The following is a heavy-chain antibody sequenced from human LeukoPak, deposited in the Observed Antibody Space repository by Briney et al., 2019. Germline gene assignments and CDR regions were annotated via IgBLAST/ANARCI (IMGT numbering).Heavy chain of an antibody. Sequence: SETLSLTCSVDGGSFTGYYWTWIRQAPGKGLVWIGEINHRESSNYNPSLKSRVTLSIDTSKKQFSLHLTSLTAADTAVYYCARVTGYGGDSLRYWGQGTLVTISS. CDR2: INHRESS. CDR1: GGSFTGYY. V-gene: IGHV4-34*01. J-gene: IGHJ4*02. D-gene: IGHD4-23*01. CDR3: ARVTGYGGDSLRY.